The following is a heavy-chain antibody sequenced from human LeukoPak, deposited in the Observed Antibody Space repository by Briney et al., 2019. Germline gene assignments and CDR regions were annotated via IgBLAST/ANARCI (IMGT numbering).Heavy chain of an antibody. Sequence: PGRSLRLSCAASGFTFSSYSMNWVRQAPGKGPECVGFIRSKAYGGTTEYAASVKGRLTISRDDSKSIAYLRMNSLKTEDTAVYYCTRDTPYPVGYFDLWGRGTLVTVSS. J-gene: IGHJ2*01. CDR2: IRSKAYGGTT. CDR3: TRDTPYPVGYFDL. CDR1: GFTFSSYS. V-gene: IGHV3-49*04.